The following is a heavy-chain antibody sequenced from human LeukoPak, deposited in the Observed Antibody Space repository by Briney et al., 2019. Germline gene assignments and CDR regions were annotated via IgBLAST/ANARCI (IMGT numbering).Heavy chain of an antibody. Sequence: PSETLSLTCTVSGGSISSYYWSWIRQPPGKGLEWIGYIYYSGSTNYNPSLKSRVTISVDMSKNQYSLKLSSVTAADTAVYYCARDAYDSSGSSLDYWGQGTLVTVSS. V-gene: IGHV4-59*01. J-gene: IGHJ4*02. CDR3: ARDAYDSSGSSLDY. D-gene: IGHD3-22*01. CDR2: IYYSGST. CDR1: GGSISSYY.